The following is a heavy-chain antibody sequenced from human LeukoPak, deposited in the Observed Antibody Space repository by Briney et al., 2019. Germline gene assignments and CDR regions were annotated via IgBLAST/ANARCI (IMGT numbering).Heavy chain of an antibody. CDR1: GYTFHDSG. CDR2: INWSGGRT. D-gene: IGHD6-19*01. CDR3: ARIPVSGTRDYYYYYMDV. J-gene: IGHJ6*03. V-gene: IGHV3-20*04. Sequence: GGSLRLSCTASGYTFHDSGVYWVRQAPGGGPEWVSGINWSGGRTGYADSVQGRFTISSGNANNSLFLQMNSLRAEDTAVYYCARIPVSGTRDYYYYYMDVWGKGTMVTVSS.